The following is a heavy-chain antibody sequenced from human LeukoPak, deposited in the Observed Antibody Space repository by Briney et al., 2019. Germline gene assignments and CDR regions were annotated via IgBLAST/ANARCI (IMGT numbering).Heavy chain of an antibody. Sequence: GGSLRLSCAASGFTFSSYGMHWVRQAPGKGLEWVALIAYDGSTEYYPDSVKGRFTISRDNSKKTLYLQMNSLRPEDTAVYYCARDCSSTTCYKLFDSWGQGTLVTVSS. D-gene: IGHD2-2*02. CDR2: IAYDGSTE. CDR1: GFTFSSYG. CDR3: ARDCSSTTCYKLFDS. V-gene: IGHV3-30*03. J-gene: IGHJ4*02.